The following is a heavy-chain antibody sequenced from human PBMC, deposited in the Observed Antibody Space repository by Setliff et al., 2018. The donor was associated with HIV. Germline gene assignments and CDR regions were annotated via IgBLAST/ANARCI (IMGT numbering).Heavy chain of an antibody. V-gene: IGHV4-39*07. J-gene: IGHJ4*02. D-gene: IGHD3-22*01. CDR2: IFSSGST. Sequence: LSLTCTVSGGSMTSSNYYWGWIRQSPGRGLEWIGSIFSSGSTTYHPSLRSRVTVSAATSKNQFSLKLTSVTAADTAVYFCARDPHYFDTSGHYSWFYFDYWGQGTLVTVSS. CDR3: ARDPHYFDTSGHYSWFYFDY. CDR1: GGSMTSSNYY.